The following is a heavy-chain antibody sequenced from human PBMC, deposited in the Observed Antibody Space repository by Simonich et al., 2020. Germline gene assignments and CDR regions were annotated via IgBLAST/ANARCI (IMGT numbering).Heavy chain of an antibody. J-gene: IGHJ1*01. D-gene: IGHD6-13*01. V-gene: IGHV1-2*02. CDR2: INPNKGCT. CDR3: ARSHIAAAGTGYFQH. Sequence: QVQLVQSGAEVKKPGDSVKVSCKASGYTFTGYYMHWVRQAPGQGLEWMGRINPNKGCTNHAQKCQGRVNMTRDTSISTAYMELSRLRSDDTAVYYCARSHIAAAGTGYFQHWGQGTLVTVSS. CDR1: GYTFTGYY.